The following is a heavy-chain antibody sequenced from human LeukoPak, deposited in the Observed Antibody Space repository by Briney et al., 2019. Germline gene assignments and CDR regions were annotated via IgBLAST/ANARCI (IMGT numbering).Heavy chain of an antibody. J-gene: IGHJ5*02. D-gene: IGHD5-18*01. CDR3: AQGSYGSPDWFDP. V-gene: IGHV1-69*01. Sequence: SVKVSCKASGGTFNSYAISWVRQAPGQGLEWMGGIIPIFGTANYAQKFQGRVTITADESTSTAYMELSSLRSEDTAVYYCAQGSYGSPDWFDPWGQGTLVTVSS. CDR1: GGTFNSYA. CDR2: IIPIFGTA.